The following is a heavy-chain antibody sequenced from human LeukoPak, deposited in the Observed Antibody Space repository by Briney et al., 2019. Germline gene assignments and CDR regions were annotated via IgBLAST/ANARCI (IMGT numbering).Heavy chain of an antibody. CDR1: GYTFTSYG. V-gene: IGHV1-18*01. Sequence: ASVKVSCKASGYTFTSYGISWVRQAPGQGLEWMGWISAYNGNTNYAQKLQGRVTMTTDTSTSTAYMELRSLRSDDTAVYYCARDRPTSPAAGVYYYYGMDVWGQGTTVTVSS. CDR2: ISAYNGNT. CDR3: ARDRPTSPAAGVYYYYGMDV. J-gene: IGHJ6*02. D-gene: IGHD6-13*01.